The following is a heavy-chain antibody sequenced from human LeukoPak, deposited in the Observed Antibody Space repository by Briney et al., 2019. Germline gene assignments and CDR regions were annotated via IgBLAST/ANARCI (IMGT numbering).Heavy chain of an antibody. CDR3: ARSLKLWFGSHIGGAFDI. CDR2: IYHSGST. Sequence: KPSETLSLTCTVPGYSISSGYYWGWIRQPPGKGLEWIGSIYHSGSTYYNPSLKSRVTISVDTSKNQFSLKLSSVTAADTAVYYCARSLKLWFGSHIGGAFDIWGQGTMVTVSS. CDR1: GYSISSGYY. V-gene: IGHV4-38-2*02. J-gene: IGHJ3*02. D-gene: IGHD3-10*01.